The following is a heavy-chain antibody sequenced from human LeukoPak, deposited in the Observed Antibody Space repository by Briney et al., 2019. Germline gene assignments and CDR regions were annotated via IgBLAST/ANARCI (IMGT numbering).Heavy chain of an antibody. V-gene: IGHV1-69*13. D-gene: IGHD1-7*01. CDR2: IIPIFGTA. Sequence: SVKVSCKASGGTFSSYAISWVRQAPGQGLEWMGGIIPIFGTANYAQKFQGRVTITADESTSTAYMELSSLRSEDTAVYYCAKEITPVNWNFDDMDVWGQGTTVTVSS. J-gene: IGHJ6*02. CDR3: AKEITPVNWNFDDMDV. CDR1: GGTFSSYA.